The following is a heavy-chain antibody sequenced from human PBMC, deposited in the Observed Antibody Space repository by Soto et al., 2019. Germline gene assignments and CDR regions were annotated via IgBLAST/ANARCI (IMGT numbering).Heavy chain of an antibody. CDR3: TTEPSGSYPDYYGMDV. CDR1: GFTFSNAR. D-gene: IGHD1-26*01. J-gene: IGHJ6*02. Sequence: PGGSLRLSCAASGFTFSNARMNWVRQAPGKGLEWVGRIKSKTDGGTTDYAAPVKGRFTISRDDSKNTLYLQMNSLKTEDTAVYYCTTEPSGSYPDYYGMDVWGQGTTVTVSS. V-gene: IGHV3-15*07. CDR2: IKSKTDGGTT.